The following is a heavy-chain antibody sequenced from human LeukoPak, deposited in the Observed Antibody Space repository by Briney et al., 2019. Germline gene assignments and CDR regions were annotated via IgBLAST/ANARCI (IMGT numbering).Heavy chain of an antibody. Sequence: SETLSLTCTVSGGSISSYYGSWIRQPPGKGLEWIGYIYTSGSTNYNPSHKSRVTISVATSKNQFSLKLSSVTAADTAVYYCATQRGYSYGYYYYYYMDVWGKGTTVTVSS. J-gene: IGHJ6*03. CDR2: IYTSGST. CDR3: ATQRGYSYGYYYYYYMDV. CDR1: GGSISSYY. D-gene: IGHD5-18*01. V-gene: IGHV4-4*09.